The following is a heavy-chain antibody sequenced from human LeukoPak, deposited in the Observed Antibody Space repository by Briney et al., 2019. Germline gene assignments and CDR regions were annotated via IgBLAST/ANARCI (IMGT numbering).Heavy chain of an antibody. CDR1: GGSISRYY. D-gene: IGHD1-14*01. V-gene: IGHV4-4*07. CDR3: ARHVIGSGGYYFDY. J-gene: IGHJ4*02. CDR2: IYTSGST. Sequence: SETLSLTCTVSGGSISRYYWSWIRQPAGKGLEWIGRIYTSGSTNYNPSLKSRVTISVDTSKNQFSLKMSSVTAADMAVYYCARHVIGSGGYYFDYWGRGTVVTVSS.